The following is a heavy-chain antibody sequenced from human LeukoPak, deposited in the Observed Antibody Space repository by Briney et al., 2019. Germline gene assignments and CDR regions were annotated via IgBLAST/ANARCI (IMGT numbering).Heavy chain of an antibody. V-gene: IGHV4-38-2*02. Sequence: SETLSLTCTVSGYSISSGYYWGWIRQSPGKGLEWIGSIYYSGTTYYNPSLKSRVTISVDTSKTQFSLDLTSVTAADTAVYYCARVGLAVAGSEYWGQGTLVTVSS. CDR1: GYSISSGYY. CDR2: IYYSGTT. D-gene: IGHD6-19*01. CDR3: ARVGLAVAGSEY. J-gene: IGHJ4*02.